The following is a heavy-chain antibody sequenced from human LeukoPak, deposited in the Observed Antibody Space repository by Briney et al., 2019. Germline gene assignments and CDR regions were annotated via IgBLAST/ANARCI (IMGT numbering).Heavy chain of an antibody. D-gene: IGHD3-22*01. V-gene: IGHV3-7*01. CDR3: AKVANYYYDSSGSHYFDY. J-gene: IGHJ4*02. Sequence: GGSLRLSCAASGFTFSSSLMSWVRRAPGKGLEWVANIKQDGSEKYYVDSVKGRFTISRDNAKNSLYLQMNSLRAEDTAVYYCAKVANYYYDSSGSHYFDYWGQGTLVTVSS. CDR1: GFTFSSSL. CDR2: IKQDGSEK.